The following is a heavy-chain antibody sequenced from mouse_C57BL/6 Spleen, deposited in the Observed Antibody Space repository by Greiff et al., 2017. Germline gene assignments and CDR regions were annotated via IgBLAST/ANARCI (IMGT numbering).Heavy chain of an antibody. CDR1: GFTFSNYW. CDR2: IRLKSDNYAT. CDR3: TDSDPYYYAMDY. V-gene: IGHV6-3*01. Sequence: DVMLVESGGGLVQPGGSMKLSCVASGFTFSNYWMNWVRQSPEKGLAWVAQIRLKSDNYATHYAESVKGRFTISRDDSKSSVYLQMNNLRAEDTGIYYCTDSDPYYYAMDYWGQGTSVTVSS. J-gene: IGHJ4*01.